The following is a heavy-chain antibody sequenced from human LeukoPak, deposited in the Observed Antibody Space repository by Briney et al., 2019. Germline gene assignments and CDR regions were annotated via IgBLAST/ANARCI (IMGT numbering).Heavy chain of an antibody. CDR1: GYTLTELS. J-gene: IGHJ1*01. CDR2: FDPEDGET. V-gene: IGHV1-24*01. Sequence: ASVKVSCKVSGYTLTELSMHWVRQAPGKGLAWMGGFDPEDGETIYAQKFQGRVTMTEDTSTDTAYMELSSLRSEDTAVYYCATVRSGSYYGEYFQHWGQGTLVTVSS. CDR3: ATVRSGSYYGEYFQH. D-gene: IGHD1-26*01.